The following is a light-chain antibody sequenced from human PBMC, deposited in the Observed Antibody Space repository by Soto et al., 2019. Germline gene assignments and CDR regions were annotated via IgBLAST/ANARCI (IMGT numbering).Light chain of an antibody. CDR3: QTWGTGLWV. CDR1: SGHSSYA. V-gene: IGLV4-69*01. J-gene: IGLJ3*02. CDR2: LNSDGSH. Sequence: QPVLTQSPSASASLGASVKLTCTLSSGHSSYAIAWHQQQPEKGPRCLMKLNSDGSHSKGDGIPDRFSGSSSGAERHLTISSLQSEDEADSSCQTWGTGLWVCGGGTKLTVL.